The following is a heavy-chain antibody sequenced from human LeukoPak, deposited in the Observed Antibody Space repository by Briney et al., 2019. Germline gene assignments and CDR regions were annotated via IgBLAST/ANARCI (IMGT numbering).Heavy chain of an antibody. CDR2: TFPGDSVT. CDR1: GYSFTSYW. D-gene: IGHD2-2*02. CDR3: ARREGGCSSTSCYNWFDP. V-gene: IGHV5-51*01. J-gene: IGHJ5*02. Sequence: GKSLQISSKSPGYSFTSYWIGWLRQMPGKGLEWMGITFPGDSVTGYSPSFQGQVTISADKSIRTAYLQCSSLKASDTAMYYCARREGGCSSTSCYNWFDPGGQGTLVTV.